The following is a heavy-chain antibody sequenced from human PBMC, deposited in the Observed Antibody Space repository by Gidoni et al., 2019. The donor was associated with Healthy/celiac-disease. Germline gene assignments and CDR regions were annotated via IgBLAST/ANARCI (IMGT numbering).Heavy chain of an antibody. V-gene: IGHV4-34*01. Sequence: QLLLQQWGAGLLKPSETLSLTCAVYGGSFSGYYWSCVRQPPGKGLEWIGEINHSGSTNYNPSLKSRVTISVDTSKNQFSLKLSSVTAADTAVYYGARGLLGPPHPWGQGTLVTVSS. J-gene: IGHJ5*02. CDR1: GGSFSGYY. CDR2: INHSGST. CDR3: ARGLLGPPHP.